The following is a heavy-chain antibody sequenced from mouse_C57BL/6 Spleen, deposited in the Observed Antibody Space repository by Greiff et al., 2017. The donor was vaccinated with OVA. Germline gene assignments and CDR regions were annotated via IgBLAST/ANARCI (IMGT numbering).Heavy chain of an antibody. CDR1: GYTFTSYW. J-gene: IGHJ3*01. Sequence: VQLQQSGTVLARPGASVKMSCKTSGYTFTSYWMHWVKQRPGQGLEWIGAIYPGNSDTSYNQKFKGKAKLTAVTSASTAYLELSSLTNEDSAVYYCTRRAGTRAWFAYWGQGTLVTVSA. V-gene: IGHV1-5*01. CDR3: TRRAGTRAWFAY. D-gene: IGHD3-3*01. CDR2: IYPGNSDT.